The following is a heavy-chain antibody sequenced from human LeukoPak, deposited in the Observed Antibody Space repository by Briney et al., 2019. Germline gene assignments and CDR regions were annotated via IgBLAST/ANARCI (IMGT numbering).Heavy chain of an antibody. CDR2: IYYSGST. CDR3: ARAYYYDSSGYYSVDWFDP. CDR1: GGSISSYY. D-gene: IGHD3-22*01. J-gene: IGHJ5*02. Sequence: PSGTLSLTCTVSGGSISSYYWSWIRQPPGKGLEWIGYIYYSGSTNYNPSLKSRVTISVDTSKNQFSLKLSSVTAADTAVYYCARAYYYDSSGYYSVDWFDPWGQGTLVTVSS. V-gene: IGHV4-59*08.